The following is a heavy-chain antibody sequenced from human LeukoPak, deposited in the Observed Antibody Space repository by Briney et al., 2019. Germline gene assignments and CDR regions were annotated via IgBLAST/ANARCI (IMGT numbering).Heavy chain of an antibody. V-gene: IGHV1-58*02. J-gene: IGHJ4*02. CDR2: IVVGSGNT. CDR3: AAVTVTTEWVFDH. CDR1: GFTFTSSA. Sequence: VASVKVSCKASGFTFTSSAMQWVRQARGQRLEWIGWIVVGSGNTNYAQKFQERVTITRDMSTSTAYMELSSLRSEDTAVYYCAAVTVTTEWVFDHWGQGTLVTVSS. D-gene: IGHD4-17*01.